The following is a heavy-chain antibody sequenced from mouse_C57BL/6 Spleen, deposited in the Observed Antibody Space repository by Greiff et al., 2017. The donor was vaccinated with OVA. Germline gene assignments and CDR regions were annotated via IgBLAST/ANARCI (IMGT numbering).Heavy chain of an antibody. CDR2: IYPGDGDT. CDR3: ARTYGSSYHWYFDV. D-gene: IGHD1-1*01. CDR1: GYAFSSSW. J-gene: IGHJ1*03. Sequence: VQLQQSGPELVKPGASVKISCKASGYAFSSSWMNWVKQRPGKGLEWIGRIYPGDGDTNYNGKFKGKATLTADKSSSTAYMQRSSLTSEDSAVYFCARTYGSSYHWYFDVWGTGTTVTVSS. V-gene: IGHV1-82*01.